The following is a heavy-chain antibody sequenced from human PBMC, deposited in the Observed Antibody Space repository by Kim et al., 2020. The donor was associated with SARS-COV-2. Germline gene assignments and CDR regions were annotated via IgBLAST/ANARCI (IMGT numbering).Heavy chain of an antibody. D-gene: IGHD5-18*01. J-gene: IGHJ4*02. V-gene: IGHV4-31*02. Sequence: SLKGRVTISVDTSNNQFSLELSSVTAADTAVYSCARCDVDTAPTGVFDYWGQGTLVTVSS. CDR3: ARCDVDTAPTGVFDY.